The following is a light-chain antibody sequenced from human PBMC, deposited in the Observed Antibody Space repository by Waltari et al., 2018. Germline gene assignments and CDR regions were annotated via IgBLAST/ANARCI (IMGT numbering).Light chain of an antibody. V-gene: IGKV3-11*01. Sequence: EIVLTQPPATLSLYPGERATLSCRPSPSVSSYLASYQQKPGQAPRLLIYDASNMATVIPARFSGSGSGTDFTLTISSLEPEDFAVYYCQQRSNWLTFGPGTKVDIK. CDR2: DAS. CDR1: PSVSSY. J-gene: IGKJ3*01. CDR3: QQRSNWLT.